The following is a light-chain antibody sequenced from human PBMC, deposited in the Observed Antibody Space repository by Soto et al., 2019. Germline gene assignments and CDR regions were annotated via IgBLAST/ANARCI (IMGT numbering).Light chain of an antibody. CDR3: MQTLPAPRT. Sequence: DIVMTQSPLSLPVTPGEPSSISCRSSQSPLHTDGYNYLDWYLQNPGKSPQLLIYLGSNRASGVPDRLRGSGSGPDLTLQISRVEAEDVGVYYCMQTLPAPRTFAQGTKVEIK. CDR2: LGS. CDR1: QSPLHTDGYNY. J-gene: IGKJ1*01. V-gene: IGKV2-28*01.